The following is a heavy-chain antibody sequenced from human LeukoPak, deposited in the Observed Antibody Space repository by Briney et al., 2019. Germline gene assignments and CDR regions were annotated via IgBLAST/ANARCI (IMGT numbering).Heavy chain of an antibody. Sequence: GGSLRLSCGASGITFSSYSMNWVRQAPGKGLEWVSYISSSSSTIYYADSVKGRFTISRDNAKNSLYLQMNSLRAEDTAVYYCARAYSSGWYVFDYWGQGTLVTVSS. D-gene: IGHD6-19*01. CDR2: ISSSSSTI. CDR3: ARAYSSGWYVFDY. CDR1: GITFSSYS. J-gene: IGHJ4*02. V-gene: IGHV3-48*01.